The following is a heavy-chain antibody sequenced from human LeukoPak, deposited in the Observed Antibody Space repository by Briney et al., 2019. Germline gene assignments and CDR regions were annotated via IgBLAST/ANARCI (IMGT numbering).Heavy chain of an antibody. CDR2: INAGNGHT. Sequence: ASVKVSCKASGGTFSSYAISWVRQAPGQGLEWMGWINAGNGHTKYSQNFQGRVTITRDSSANIVYMDVSSLTSEDTAVYYCARGIWSATRVDYYLDNWGRGTLVTVSS. CDR3: ARGIWSATRVDYYLDN. D-gene: IGHD5-24*01. V-gene: IGHV1-3*01. CDR1: GGTFSSYA. J-gene: IGHJ4*02.